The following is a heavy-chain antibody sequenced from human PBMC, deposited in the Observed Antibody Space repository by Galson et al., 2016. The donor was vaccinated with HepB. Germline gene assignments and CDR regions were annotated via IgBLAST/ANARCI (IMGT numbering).Heavy chain of an antibody. CDR2: VYYSGST. Sequence: LSLTCSVSGGSITDYFWSWIRQAPGKRLEWIGYVYYSGSTNYDPSFKSRIFISVDTSKNQFSLRLSSVTAADTAFYYCARHEQSISSRKWFDSWGQGVLVTVSS. CDR3: ARHEQSISSRKWFDS. V-gene: IGHV4-59*08. CDR1: GGSITDYF. J-gene: IGHJ5*01. D-gene: IGHD6-6*01.